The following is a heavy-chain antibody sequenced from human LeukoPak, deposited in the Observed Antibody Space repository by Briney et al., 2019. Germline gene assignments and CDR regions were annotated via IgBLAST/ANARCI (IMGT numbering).Heavy chain of an antibody. D-gene: IGHD6-13*01. CDR1: GYTFTSYG. CDR2: ISAYNGNT. V-gene: IGHV1-18*01. J-gene: IGHJ6*02. Sequence: GASVKVSCKASGYTFTSYGISWVRQAPGQGLEWMGWISAYNGNTNHAQKLQGRVTMTTDTSTSTAYMELRSLRSDDTAVYYCAMSSSWYNYYYYYGMDVWGQGTTVTVSS. CDR3: AMSSSWYNYYYYYGMDV.